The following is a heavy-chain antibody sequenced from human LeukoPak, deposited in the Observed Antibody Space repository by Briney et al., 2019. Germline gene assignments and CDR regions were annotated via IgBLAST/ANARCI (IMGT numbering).Heavy chain of an antibody. D-gene: IGHD2-2*01. Sequence: ASVKVSCKASGYTFTSYGISWVRQAPGQGLEWMGWISAYNGNTNYAQKLQGRVTMTTDTSTSTAYMELRSLRSDDTAVYYCAKDIVVVPAARVGRGYYYYYGMDVWGQGTTVTVSS. CDR3: AKDIVVVPAARVGRGYYYYYGMDV. V-gene: IGHV1-18*01. CDR1: GYTFTSYG. J-gene: IGHJ6*02. CDR2: ISAYNGNT.